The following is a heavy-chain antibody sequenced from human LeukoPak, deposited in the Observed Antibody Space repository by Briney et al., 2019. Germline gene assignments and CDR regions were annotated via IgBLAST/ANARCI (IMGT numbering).Heavy chain of an antibody. V-gene: IGHV3-64D*09. CDR2: IAASWGNT. CDR1: GFSFSSFG. J-gene: IGHJ4*02. D-gene: IGHD5-24*01. Sequence: GGSLRLSCLVSGFSFSSFGMHWVRQTPGKGLEFVSAIAASWGNTYYTASAKGRFTISRDNSKNILFLQMSSLRPEDTAVYYSAPLGRDASTDIHYKWGQGTLVTVSS. CDR3: APLGRDASTDIHYK.